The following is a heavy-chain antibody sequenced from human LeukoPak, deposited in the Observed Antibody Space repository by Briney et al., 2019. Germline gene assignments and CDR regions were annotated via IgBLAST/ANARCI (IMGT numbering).Heavy chain of an antibody. CDR1: GFSFDDYA. V-gene: IGHV3-9*01. CDR2: ISWNSGSI. CDR3: AKDVYRSGEYAFDI. D-gene: IGHD3-16*01. J-gene: IGHJ3*02. Sequence: GGSLRLSCTASGFSFDDYAMHWVRQAPGRGLEWVSGISWNSGSIGYADSVKGRFTISRGNAKNSLYLQMNSLRAEDTALYYCAKDVYRSGEYAFDIWGQGTMVTVSS.